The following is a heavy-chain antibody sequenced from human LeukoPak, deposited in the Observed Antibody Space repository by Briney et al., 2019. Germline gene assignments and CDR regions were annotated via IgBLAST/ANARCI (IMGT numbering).Heavy chain of an antibody. CDR1: GGSFSGYY. D-gene: IGHD5-12*01. Sequence: SETLSLTCAVYGGSFSGYYWSWIRQPPGKGLEWIGEINHSGSTNYNPSLKSRVTISVDTSKNQFSLKLSSVTAADTAVYYCASNSKDIVATIPPDYWGQGTLVTVSS. CDR2: INHSGST. V-gene: IGHV4-34*01. CDR3: ASNSKDIVATIPPDY. J-gene: IGHJ4*02.